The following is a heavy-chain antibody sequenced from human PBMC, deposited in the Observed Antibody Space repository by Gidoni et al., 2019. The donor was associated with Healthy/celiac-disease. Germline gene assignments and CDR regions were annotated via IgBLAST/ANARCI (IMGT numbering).Heavy chain of an antibody. V-gene: IGHV3-48*03. Sequence: EVQLVESVGGLVQPGGSLRLSCAASGFTFSSYEMNWVRQAPGKGLEWVSYISSSGSTIYYADSVKGRFTISRDNAKNSLYLQMNSLRAEDTAVYYCARDAKTGYQFDYWGQGTLVTVSS. CDR2: ISSSGSTI. D-gene: IGHD3-9*01. CDR3: ARDAKTGYQFDY. CDR1: GFTFSSYE. J-gene: IGHJ4*02.